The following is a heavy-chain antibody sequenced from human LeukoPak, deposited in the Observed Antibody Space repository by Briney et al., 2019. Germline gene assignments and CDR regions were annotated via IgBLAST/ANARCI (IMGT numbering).Heavy chain of an antibody. CDR3: ARLPAATYFDY. CDR2: INHSGST. J-gene: IGHJ4*02. V-gene: IGHV4-34*01. CDR1: GGSFSGYY. Sequence: SETLSLTCAVFGGSFSGYYWSWIRQPPGKGLEWIGEINHSGSTNYNPSLKSRVTISVDPSKNQFSLNLNSVTAADTAVYYCARLPAATYFDYWGQGTLVTVSS. D-gene: IGHD2-2*01.